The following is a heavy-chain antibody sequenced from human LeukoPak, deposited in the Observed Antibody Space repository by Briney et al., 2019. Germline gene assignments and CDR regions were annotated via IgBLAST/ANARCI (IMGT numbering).Heavy chain of an antibody. CDR1: GFTFSSYS. J-gene: IGHJ4*02. CDR2: ISSSRSYI. V-gene: IGHV3-21*01. D-gene: IGHD3-10*01. CDR3: ARDKIWFGELPEY. Sequence: GGALRLSCAASGFTFSSYSMNWVRQAPGKGLEWVSSISSSRSYIYYADSVKGRFTISTDNAKNSLYLQMNRLRAEDTAVYYCARDKIWFGELPEYWGQGTLVTVSS.